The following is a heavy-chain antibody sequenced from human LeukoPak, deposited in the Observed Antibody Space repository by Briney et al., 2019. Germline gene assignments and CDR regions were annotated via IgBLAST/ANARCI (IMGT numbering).Heavy chain of an antibody. CDR3: AKARYDGEVMIAATDY. Sequence: GGSLRLSCAAYGFTFSSYSMNWVRQAPGKGLEWVAFISYDGSNKYYADSVKGRFTISRDNSKNTLYLQMNNLRADDTAVYYCAKARYDGEVMIAATDYWGQGTLVTVSS. CDR1: GFTFSSYS. V-gene: IGHV3-30*18. J-gene: IGHJ4*02. CDR2: ISYDGSNK. D-gene: IGHD2-15*01.